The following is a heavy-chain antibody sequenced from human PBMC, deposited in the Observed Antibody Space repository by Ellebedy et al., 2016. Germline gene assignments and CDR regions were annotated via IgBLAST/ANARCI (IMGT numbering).Heavy chain of an antibody. Sequence: SETLSLTXTVSGGSISSGGYYWGWIRQPPGKGLEWIGSIYYSGSTYYNPSLKSRVTISVDTSKNQFSLKLSSVTAADTAVYYCARDWRTYYYDSSGYYPGSIQSSDAFDIWGQGTMVTVSS. J-gene: IGHJ3*02. CDR3: ARDWRTYYYDSSGYYPGSIQSSDAFDI. D-gene: IGHD3-22*01. V-gene: IGHV4-39*07. CDR1: GGSISSGGYY. CDR2: IYYSGST.